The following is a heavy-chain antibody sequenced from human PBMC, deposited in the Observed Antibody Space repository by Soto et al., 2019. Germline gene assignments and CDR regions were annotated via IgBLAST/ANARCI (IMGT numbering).Heavy chain of an antibody. CDR1: GFTFSSFS. CDR3: AKSLPHRVGVVVAATYGMDV. CDR2: ISGSGGST. D-gene: IGHD2-15*01. J-gene: IGHJ6*02. Sequence: TGGSLRLSCAASGFTFSSFSMSWVRQAPGKGLEWVSAISGSGGSTYYADSVKGRFTISRDNSKNTLYLQMNSLRAEDTAVYYCAKSLPHRVGVVVAATYGMDVWGQGTTVTVS. V-gene: IGHV3-23*01.